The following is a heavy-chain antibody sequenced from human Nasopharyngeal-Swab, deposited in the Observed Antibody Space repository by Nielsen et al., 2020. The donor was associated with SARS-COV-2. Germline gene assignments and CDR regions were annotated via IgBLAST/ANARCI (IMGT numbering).Heavy chain of an antibody. D-gene: IGHD6-13*01. CDR2: IYYSGST. CDR1: GGSISSYY. J-gene: IGHJ5*02. V-gene: IGHV4-59*01. Sequence: SKTLSLTCTVSGGSISSYYWSWIRQPPGKGLEWIGYIYYSGSTNYNPSLKSRVTISVDTSKNQFSLKLSSVTAADTAVYYCARDHQYSSSWFGRGYNWFDPWGQGTLVTVSS. CDR3: ARDHQYSSSWFGRGYNWFDP.